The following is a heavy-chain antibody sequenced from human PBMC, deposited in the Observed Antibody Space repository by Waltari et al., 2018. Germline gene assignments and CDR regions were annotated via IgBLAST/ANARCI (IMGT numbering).Heavy chain of an antibody. J-gene: IGHJ6*02. V-gene: IGHV3-30-3*01. CDR2: IPIDGSNK. CDR1: GFSFSAYA. D-gene: IGHD2-8*01. Sequence: QVQLVESGGGVVQPGGSLRLSCTASGFSFSAYAMHWVRQAPGKGLEWVAVIPIDGSNKYYADSVKGRFTISRDNYKSTVYLQMNSLRAEDTAVYFCARQSRYCTSSKCYSDYYYGMDVWGQGTTVTVSS. CDR3: ARQSRYCTSSKCYSDYYYGMDV.